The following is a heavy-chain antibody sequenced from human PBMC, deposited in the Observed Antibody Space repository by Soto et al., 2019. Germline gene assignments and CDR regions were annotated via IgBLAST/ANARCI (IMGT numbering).Heavy chain of an antibody. Sequence: PGGSLRLSCAASGFTFSSYAMGWVRQAPGKGLEWVSAISGSGGSTYYADSVKGRFTISRDNSKNTLYLQMNSLRAEDTAVYYCANHRAVAGIGSRWYFDYWGQGTLVTVSS. V-gene: IGHV3-23*01. J-gene: IGHJ4*02. CDR1: GFTFSSYA. CDR3: ANHRAVAGIGSRWYFDY. D-gene: IGHD6-19*01. CDR2: ISGSGGST.